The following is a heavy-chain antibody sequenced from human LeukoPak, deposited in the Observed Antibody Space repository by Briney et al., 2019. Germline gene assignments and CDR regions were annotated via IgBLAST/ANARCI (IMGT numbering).Heavy chain of an antibody. CDR2: IYSGGST. J-gene: IGHJ4*02. CDR1: GLTVSSNY. CDR3: ARDKTHYFDY. V-gene: IGHV3-53*01. Sequence: GKSLRLSCAASGLTVSSNYMSWVRQAPGKGLEWVSVIYSGGSTYYADSVKGRFTISRDNSKNTLYLQMNSLRAEDTAMYYCARDKTHYFDYWGQGTLVTVSS.